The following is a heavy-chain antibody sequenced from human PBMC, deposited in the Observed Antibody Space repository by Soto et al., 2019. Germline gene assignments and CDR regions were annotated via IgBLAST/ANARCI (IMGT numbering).Heavy chain of an antibody. CDR3: ARAGYSSSYSICYSTGMAS. CDR2: ISPCNGNT. J-gene: IGHJ6*04. CDR1: GYTFTGYG. V-gene: IGHV1-18*01. Sequence: ASVKVSCKASGYTFTGYGISWVRQAPGQGLEWMGWISPCNGNTNYAQKLQGRVTMTTDTSTSTAYMELRSLRSDDTAVYYCARAGYSSSYSICYSTGMASWGKGTRFTVPQ. D-gene: IGHD6-13*01.